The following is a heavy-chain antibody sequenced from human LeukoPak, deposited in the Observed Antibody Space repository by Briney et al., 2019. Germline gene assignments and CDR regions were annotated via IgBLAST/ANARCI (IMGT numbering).Heavy chain of an antibody. CDR3: AKDMDAYGSGSLAYYFDY. Sequence: PGGSLRLSCAASGFTFNNYAMHWVRQAPGRGLEGVAVISYDGNNKYFADSVKGRFIITRDNSKNTLFLQMNSLRPEDTALYYCAKDMDAYGSGSLAYYFDYWGQGTLVTVSS. CDR2: ISYDGNNK. V-gene: IGHV3-30-3*01. J-gene: IGHJ4*02. D-gene: IGHD3-10*01. CDR1: GFTFNNYA.